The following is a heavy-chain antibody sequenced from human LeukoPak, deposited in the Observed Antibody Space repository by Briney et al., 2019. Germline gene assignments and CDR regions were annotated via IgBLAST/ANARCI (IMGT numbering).Heavy chain of an antibody. D-gene: IGHD1-1*01. CDR3: ATDDVTTGTNTALGS. CDR2: IVVGSGNT. CDR1: GFTFTITA. V-gene: IGHV1-58*01. J-gene: IGHJ5*02. Sequence: GTSVKVSCNSSGFTFTITAVHWVRQARGQGLEWIGWIVVGSGNTNYAQKFQERVTINRDMSTSTAYMELSSLRSEDTAVYYCATDDVTTGTNTALGSWGQGTLVTVSS.